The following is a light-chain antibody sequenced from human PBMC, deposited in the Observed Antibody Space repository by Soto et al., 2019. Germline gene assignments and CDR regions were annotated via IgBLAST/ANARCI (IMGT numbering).Light chain of an antibody. V-gene: IGKV1-12*01. CDR3: QQTDSFPIT. Sequence: DIQMTQSPSSLTASFGDRVTITCLASQDIITWLAWYQQKPGKAPNLLIYTASNLQSGVPSRFSGSGSGTHFTLTISSLQPEDFGTCYCQQTDSFPITFGQGTRLEIK. CDR1: QDIITW. CDR2: TAS. J-gene: IGKJ5*01.